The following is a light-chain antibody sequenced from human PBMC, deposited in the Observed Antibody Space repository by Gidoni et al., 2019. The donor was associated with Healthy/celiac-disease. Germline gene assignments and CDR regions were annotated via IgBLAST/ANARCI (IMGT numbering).Light chain of an antibody. Sequence: DIQMTQSPSSLSASVGDRVTITCRASQSISSYLNWYQQKPEKAPKLLIYAASSLQSGVPSRFSGSGSGTDFTLTISSLQPEDFATYYCQQSYSTSNYTFGQGTKLEIK. J-gene: IGKJ2*01. CDR3: QQSYSTSNYT. V-gene: IGKV1-39*01. CDR1: QSISSY. CDR2: AAS.